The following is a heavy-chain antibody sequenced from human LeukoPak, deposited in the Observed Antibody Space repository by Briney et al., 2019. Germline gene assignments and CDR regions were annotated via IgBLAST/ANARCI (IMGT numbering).Heavy chain of an antibody. Sequence: SVKVSCKASGGTFSSYAISWVRQAPGQGLEWMGGIIPIFGTANYAQKFQGRVTITTDESTSTAYMELSSLRSEDTAVYYCASMGNKVYYFDYWGQGTLVTVSS. J-gene: IGHJ4*02. D-gene: IGHD1/OR15-1a*01. V-gene: IGHV1-69*05. CDR2: IIPIFGTA. CDR1: GGTFSSYA. CDR3: ASMGNKVYYFDY.